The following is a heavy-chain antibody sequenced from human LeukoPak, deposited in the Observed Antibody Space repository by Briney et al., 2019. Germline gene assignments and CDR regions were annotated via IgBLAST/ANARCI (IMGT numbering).Heavy chain of an antibody. CDR2: IYYSGST. Sequence: SETLSLTCTVSGGSISNYYWSWIRQPPGKGLEWIGYIYYSGSTNYNPSLKSRVTISVDTSKNQFSLKLSSVTAADTAVYHCARLRGRTGTTDWFDPWGQGTLVTVSS. D-gene: IGHD1-1*01. V-gene: IGHV4-59*12. J-gene: IGHJ5*02. CDR1: GGSISNYY. CDR3: ARLRGRTGTTDWFDP.